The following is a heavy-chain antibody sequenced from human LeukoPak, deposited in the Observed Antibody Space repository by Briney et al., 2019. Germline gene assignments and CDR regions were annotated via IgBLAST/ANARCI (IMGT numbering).Heavy chain of an antibody. D-gene: IGHD2-21*02. J-gene: IGHJ6*02. CDR3: AKGCGGDCYSSYYYYGMDV. V-gene: IGHV3-53*01. CDR2: IYSGGST. CDR1: GFTVSSNY. Sequence: GGSLRLSCAASGFTVSSNYMSWVRQAPGKGLEWVSVIYSGGSTYYADSVKGRFTISRDNSKNTLYLQMNSLRAEDTAVYYCAKGCGGDCYSSYYYYGMDVWGQGTTVTVSS.